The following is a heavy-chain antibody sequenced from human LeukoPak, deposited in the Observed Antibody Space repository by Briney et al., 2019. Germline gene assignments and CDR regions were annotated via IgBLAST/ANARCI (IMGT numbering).Heavy chain of an antibody. CDR2: IYDRGST. CDR1: GASISSHY. CDR3: AKIEVGRFDP. Sequence: SESLSLTCTVTGASISSHYWCWIRQTPGTGLEWIGDIYDRGSTTYNPSLKSRVSISVDTSRNQFSLNLRSVTAADTAVYYCAKIEVGRFDPWGQGTLVTVSS. D-gene: IGHD1-26*01. J-gene: IGHJ5*02. V-gene: IGHV4-59*11.